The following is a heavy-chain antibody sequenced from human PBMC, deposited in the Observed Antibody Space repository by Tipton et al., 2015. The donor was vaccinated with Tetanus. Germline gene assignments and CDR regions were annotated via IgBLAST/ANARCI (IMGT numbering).Heavy chain of an antibody. J-gene: IGHJ3*02. V-gene: IGHV3-53*01. CDR1: GGSISTYH. D-gene: IGHD5-18*01. Sequence: SLRLSCTVSGGSISTYHWNWIRQSPGKGLEWVSVIYTGGSTYYADSVKGRFTISRDSSTNTLYLQMNSLRAEDTAVYYCAVGGYNHAFDIWGQGTMVTVSS. CDR2: IYTGGST. CDR3: AVGGYNHAFDI.